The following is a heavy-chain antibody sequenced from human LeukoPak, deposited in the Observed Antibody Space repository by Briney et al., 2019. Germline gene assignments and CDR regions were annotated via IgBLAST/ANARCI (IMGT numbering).Heavy chain of an antibody. V-gene: IGHV4-39*01. D-gene: IGHD1-26*01. J-gene: IGHJ4*02. CDR1: GGYVSSINYF. CDR2: ISYSGST. CDR3: ARRSSTGSYFED. Sequence: SETLSLTCTVSGGYVSSINYFWAYIRQPPGKGLEWIGTISYSGSTYYNPSLESRVAVSVGTSKNEVSLKLSSVTAADTAVYYCARRSSTGSYFEDWGQGTLVTVSS.